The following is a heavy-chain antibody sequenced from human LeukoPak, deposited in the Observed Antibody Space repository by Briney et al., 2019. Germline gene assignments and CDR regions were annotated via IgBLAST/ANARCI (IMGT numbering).Heavy chain of an antibody. CDR3: ARGNRRLGYYGSGSRLPYDS. V-gene: IGHV4-34*01. CDR2: FTHLETT. Sequence: SETLSLTCTVSGGSISSYYWSWIRQPPGKGLEWLGEFTHLETTNYNPSLKSRVTVSVDTSKNQFSLRLSSVTAADTALYFCARGNRRLGYYGSGSRLPYDSWGQGTLVTVSS. J-gene: IGHJ5*02. D-gene: IGHD3-10*01. CDR1: GGSISSYY.